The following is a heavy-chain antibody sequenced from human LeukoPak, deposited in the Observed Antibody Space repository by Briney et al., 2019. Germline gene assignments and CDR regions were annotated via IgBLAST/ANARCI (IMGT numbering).Heavy chain of an antibody. Sequence: PSETLSLTCAVYGGPFSGYYWSWIRQPPGKGLEWIGEINHSGSTYYNPSLMSRVTISVDTSKNEFSLKLSSVTAADTAVYYCARGFWVGFDYWGQGTLVIVSS. CDR2: INHSGST. CDR3: ARGFWVGFDY. J-gene: IGHJ4*02. V-gene: IGHV4-34*01. D-gene: IGHD3-16*01. CDR1: GGPFSGYY.